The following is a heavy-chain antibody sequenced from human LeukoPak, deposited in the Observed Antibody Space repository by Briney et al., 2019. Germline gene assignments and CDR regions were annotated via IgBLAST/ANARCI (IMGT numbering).Heavy chain of an antibody. CDR1: GHTFTDYY. CDR2: INPNSGDT. Sequence: ASVKVSCKASGHTFTDYYMHWVRQAPGQGLEWMGWINPNSGDTDFAQKFQGRVTVTRDASVSTAYMDLSSLSSVDTALYYCATSHSSGWADYWGQGTLVTVSS. D-gene: IGHD6-19*01. J-gene: IGHJ4*02. V-gene: IGHV1-2*02. CDR3: ATSHSSGWADY.